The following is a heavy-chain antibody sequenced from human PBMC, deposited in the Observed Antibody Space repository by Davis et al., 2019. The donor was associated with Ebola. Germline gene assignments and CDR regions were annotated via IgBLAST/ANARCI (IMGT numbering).Heavy chain of an antibody. V-gene: IGHV4-59*01. J-gene: IGHJ4*02. D-gene: IGHD2-21*02. CDR3: ARVGGDIPYDY. Sequence: PSETLSLTCAVYGGSFSGYYWSWIRQPPGKGLEWIGYIYYSGSTNYNPSLKSRVTISVDTSKNQFSLKLSSVTAADTAVYYCARVGGDIPYDYWGQGTLVTVSS. CDR2: IYYSGST. CDR1: GGSFSGYY.